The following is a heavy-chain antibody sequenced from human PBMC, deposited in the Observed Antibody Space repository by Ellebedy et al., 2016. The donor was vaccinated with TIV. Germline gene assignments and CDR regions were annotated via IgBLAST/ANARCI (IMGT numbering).Heavy chain of an antibody. CDR2: ISYDGSNK. J-gene: IGHJ2*01. V-gene: IGHV3-30-3*01. D-gene: IGHD2-15*01. Sequence: PGGSLRLSCAASGFTFSSYAMHWVRQAPGKGLEWVAVISYDGSNKYYADSMKGRVTISRDNSNNTLYLQMNSLRPEDTAIYYCARDTRLVVVTSNHWNWYFDLWGRGTLVTVSS. CDR1: GFTFSSYA. CDR3: ARDTRLVVVTSNHWNWYFDL.